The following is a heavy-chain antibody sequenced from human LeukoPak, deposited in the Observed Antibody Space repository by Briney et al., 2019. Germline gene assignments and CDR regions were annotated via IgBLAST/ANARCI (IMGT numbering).Heavy chain of an antibody. CDR3: ARADCSSSSCYTVSY. V-gene: IGHV3-64*01. CDR1: GFTSNSYA. Sequence: GGSLRLPCAASGFTSNSYAMQWVRQAPGKGLEYVSGIDSIGDSTYYANSVKGRFSISRDNSKNTVYLQMDSLRSEDMAVYYCARADCSSSSCYTVSYWGQGTLATVSA. J-gene: IGHJ4*02. CDR2: IDSIGDST. D-gene: IGHD2-2*02.